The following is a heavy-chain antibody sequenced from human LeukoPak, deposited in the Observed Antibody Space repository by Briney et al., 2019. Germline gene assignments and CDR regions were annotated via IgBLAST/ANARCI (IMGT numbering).Heavy chain of an antibody. CDR3: ARGGVAQDFDY. D-gene: IGHD3-3*01. Sequence: KPSETLSLTCAVYGGSFSGYYWSWIRQPPGKGLEWIGEINHSGSTNYNPFLKSRVTISVDTSKNQFSLKLSSVTAADTAVYYCARGGVAQDFDYWGQGTLVTVSS. V-gene: IGHV4-34*01. CDR2: INHSGST. CDR1: GGSFSGYY. J-gene: IGHJ4*02.